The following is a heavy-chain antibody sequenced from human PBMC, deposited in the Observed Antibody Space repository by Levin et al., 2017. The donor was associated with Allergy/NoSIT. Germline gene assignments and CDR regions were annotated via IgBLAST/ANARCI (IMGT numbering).Heavy chain of an antibody. Sequence: LSLTCAASGFTFSDYSMNWVRQAPGQGLEWVSYLSSSSTTIYYADSVKGRFTISRDNAKNSLYLQMNSLRAEDTAVYYCARDGYDFWSGREDQSLDYWGQGTLVTVSS. CDR1: GFTFSDYS. CDR3: ARDGYDFWSGREDQSLDY. D-gene: IGHD3-3*01. CDR2: LSSSSTTI. V-gene: IGHV3-48*01. J-gene: IGHJ4*02.